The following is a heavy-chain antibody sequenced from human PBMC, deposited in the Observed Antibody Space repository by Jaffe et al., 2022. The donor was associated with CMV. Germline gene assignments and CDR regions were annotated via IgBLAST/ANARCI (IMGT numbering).Heavy chain of an antibody. CDR3: ARVSVWDKRITMIVVAPAAFDI. Sequence: QVQLVQSGAEVKKPGASVKVSCKASGYTFTSYGISWVRQAPGQGLEWMGWISAYNGNTNYAQKLQGRVTMTTDTSTSTAYMELRSLRSDDTAVYYCARVSVWDKRITMIVVAPAAFDIWGQGTMVTVSS. CDR2: ISAYNGNT. V-gene: IGHV1-18*04. CDR1: GYTFTSYG. J-gene: IGHJ3*02. D-gene: IGHD3-22*01.